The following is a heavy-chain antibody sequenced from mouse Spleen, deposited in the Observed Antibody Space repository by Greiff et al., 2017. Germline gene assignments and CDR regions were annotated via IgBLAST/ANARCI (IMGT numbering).Heavy chain of an antibody. Sequence: DVKLVESGAELVRPGALVKLSCKASGFNIKDYYMHWVKRRPEQGLEWIGWIDPENGNTNYNEKFKSKATLTVDTSSSTAYMQLSSLASEDSALYYCARDYYGSEMDYWGQGTSVTVSS. CDR3: ARDYYGSEMDY. CDR2: IDPENGNT. CDR1: GFNIKDYY. V-gene: IGHV14-1*02. D-gene: IGHD1-1*01. J-gene: IGHJ4*01.